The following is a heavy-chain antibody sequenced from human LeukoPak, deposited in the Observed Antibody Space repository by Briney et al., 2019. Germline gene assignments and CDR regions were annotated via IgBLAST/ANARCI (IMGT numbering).Heavy chain of an antibody. CDR3: ARHVAPDMDFFDY. V-gene: IGHV4-59*08. CDR2: ARYTGST. Sequence: SETLSLTCSVSGGSISGYYWTWIRQSPGKRPEWLGYARYTGSTNYNPSLKSRVTISVDTSRNQFSLTLTSVTAADTAVYFCARHVAPDMDFFDYWGPGTLVTVSP. J-gene: IGHJ4*02. D-gene: IGHD2-15*01. CDR1: GGSISGYY.